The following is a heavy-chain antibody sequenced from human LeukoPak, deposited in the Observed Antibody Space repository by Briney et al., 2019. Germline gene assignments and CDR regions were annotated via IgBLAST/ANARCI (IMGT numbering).Heavy chain of an antibody. CDR3: AIEELLERQPSYVMDV. CDR1: GGTFSSYA. D-gene: IGHD1-1*01. J-gene: IGHJ6*04. Sequence: SVKVSCKAAGGTFSSYAISWVRQPPAQGLEWMGGIIPTFGTANYAKKFQGRVTITADKSTSTVYMEVSSLRSEDTAVYYCAIEELLERQPSYVMDVWGKGTTVTVST. V-gene: IGHV1-69*06. CDR2: IIPTFGTA.